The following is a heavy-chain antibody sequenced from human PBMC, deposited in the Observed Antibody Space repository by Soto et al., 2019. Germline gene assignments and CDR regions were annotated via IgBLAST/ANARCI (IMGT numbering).Heavy chain of an antibody. CDR3: AREGGIVGATAADY. CDR2: IYYSGST. D-gene: IGHD1-26*01. V-gene: IGHV4-31*03. CDR1: GGSISSGGYY. J-gene: IGHJ4*02. Sequence: QVQLQESGPGLVKPSQTLSLTCTVSGGSISSGGYYWSWIRQHPGKGLEWIGYIYYSGSTYYNPSLKSRVTMXVXTXXNQFSLKLSSVTAADTAVYYCAREGGIVGATAADYWGQGTLVTVSS.